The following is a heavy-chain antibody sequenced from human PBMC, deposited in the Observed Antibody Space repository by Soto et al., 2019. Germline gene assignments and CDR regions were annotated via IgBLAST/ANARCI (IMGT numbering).Heavy chain of an antibody. V-gene: IGHV1-2*02. CDR1: GYPLTAKY. D-gene: IGHD6-13*01. J-gene: IGHJ5*02. Sequence: QVQLVQSGAEVKKPGASVKVSCKASGYPLTAKYLHWVRQAPGQGLEWMGWINPSSGGTKEAQKFRGRVTMTRATSIRVAYMELSRLTSDDTAVYYCAKGGSSWTEWFDPWGQGTLVTVSS. CDR3: AKGGSSWTEWFDP. CDR2: INPSSGGT.